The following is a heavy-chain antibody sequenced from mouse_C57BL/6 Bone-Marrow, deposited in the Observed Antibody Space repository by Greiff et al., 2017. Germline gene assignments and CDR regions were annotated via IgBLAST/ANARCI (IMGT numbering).Heavy chain of an antibody. CDR3: ARRYYYGSSPWYFDV. J-gene: IGHJ1*03. Sequence: EVKLVESGGGLVQPGGSLTLSCAASGFTFSDYYMYWVRQTPEKRLEWVAYISNGGGSTYYPDTVKGRFTISRDNAKNTLYLQMSRLKSEDTAMYYCARRYYYGSSPWYFDVWGTGTTVTVSS. D-gene: IGHD1-1*01. CDR2: ISNGGGST. CDR1: GFTFSDYY. V-gene: IGHV5-12*01.